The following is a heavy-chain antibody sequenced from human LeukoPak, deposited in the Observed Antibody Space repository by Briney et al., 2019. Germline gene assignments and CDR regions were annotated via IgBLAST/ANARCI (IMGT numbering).Heavy chain of an antibody. Sequence: SETLSLTCAVYGGSFSGYYWSWIRQPPGKGLEWIGEINHSGSTNYNPSLKSRVTISADTSKNQFSLKLSSVTAADTAVYYCARGHSDDVGQWLPFDYWGQGTLVTVSS. D-gene: IGHD6-19*01. CDR2: INHSGST. CDR1: GGSFSGYY. CDR3: ARGHSDDVGQWLPFDY. V-gene: IGHV4-34*01. J-gene: IGHJ4*02.